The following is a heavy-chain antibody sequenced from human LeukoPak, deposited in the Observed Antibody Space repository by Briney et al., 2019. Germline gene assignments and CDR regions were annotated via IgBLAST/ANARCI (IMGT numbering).Heavy chain of an antibody. CDR1: GGSISSYY. Sequence: PSETLSLTSTVSGGSISSYYWGWIRQPPGKGLEWIGYIHNSVSTNYNPSLKSRVTISVDTSKNQFSLKVTSVTAADTAVYYCARMGGYSGYATHWGQGTLVTVSS. J-gene: IGHJ4*02. D-gene: IGHD5-12*01. CDR2: IHNSVST. V-gene: IGHV4-59*08. CDR3: ARMGGYSGYATH.